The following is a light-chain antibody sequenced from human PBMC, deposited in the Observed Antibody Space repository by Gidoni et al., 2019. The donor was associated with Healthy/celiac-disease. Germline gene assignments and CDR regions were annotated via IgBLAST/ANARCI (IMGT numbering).Light chain of an antibody. J-gene: IGKJ1*01. V-gene: IGKV1-39*01. CDR3: QQSYSTPPT. CDR2: AAS. CDR1: PSISSY. Sequence: DIQMTKSPYSLSASVGDRVTITCRASPSISSYLNWYQQKPGKAPNLLIYAASSLQSGVPSRFSGSGSGTYFTLTISSLQPEDFSTYYCQQSYSTPPTFGQGTKVEIK.